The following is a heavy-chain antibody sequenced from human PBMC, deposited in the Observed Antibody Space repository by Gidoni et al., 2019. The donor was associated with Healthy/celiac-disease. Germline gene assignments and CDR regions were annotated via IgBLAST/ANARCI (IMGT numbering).Heavy chain of an antibody. CDR2: IYSSGST. CDR1: GGSISSYY. V-gene: IGHV4-59*01. D-gene: IGHD6-19*01. Sequence: QVQLQESGPGLVKPSGTLSLTCTVTGGSISSYYWSWIRQAPGKGLEWIGYIYSSGSTNYNPSLKSRVTISVDTSKNQFSLKLSSVTAADTAVYYCARVKGITGWIRWAFDIWGQGTMVTVSS. CDR3: ARVKGITGWIRWAFDI. J-gene: IGHJ3*02.